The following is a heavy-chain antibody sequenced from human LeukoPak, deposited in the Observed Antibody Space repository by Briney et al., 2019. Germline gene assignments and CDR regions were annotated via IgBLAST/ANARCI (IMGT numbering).Heavy chain of an antibody. CDR1: GGSISSSSYY. D-gene: IGHD3-22*01. CDR2: IYYSGST. CDR3: ARRGHYYDSSDYSIPHWFDP. J-gene: IGHJ5*02. Sequence: SETLSLTCTVSGGSISSSSYYWGWIRQPPGKGLEWIGSIYYSGSTYYNPSLKSRVTISVDTSKKQFSLKLSSVTAADTAVYYCARRGHYYDSSDYSIPHWFDPWGQGTLVTVSS. V-gene: IGHV4-39*01.